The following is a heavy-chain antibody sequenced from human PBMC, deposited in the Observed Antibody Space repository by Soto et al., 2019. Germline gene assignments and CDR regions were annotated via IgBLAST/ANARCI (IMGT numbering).Heavy chain of an antibody. D-gene: IGHD2-2*01. Sequence: PSETLSLTCAVSGGSIGSSNWWSWVRQPPGKGLEWIGEIYHSGSTNYNPSLKSRVTISVDKSKNQFSLKLSSVTAADTAVYYCARGILVPAAMDYYYYGMDVWGQGTTVTVSS. CDR3: ARGILVPAAMDYYYYGMDV. CDR2: IYHSGST. V-gene: IGHV4-4*02. J-gene: IGHJ6*02. CDR1: GGSIGSSNW.